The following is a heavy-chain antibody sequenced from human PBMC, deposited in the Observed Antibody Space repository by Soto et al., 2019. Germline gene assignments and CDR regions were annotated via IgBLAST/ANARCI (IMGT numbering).Heavy chain of an antibody. V-gene: IGHV5-51*01. CDR3: ARRAGSSSPGYYYGMDV. CDR2: IYPGDSDT. D-gene: IGHD6-13*01. CDR1: GYSFTSYW. Sequence: PGESLKISCKGSGYSFTSYWIGWVRQMPGKGLDWMGIIYPGDSDTRYSPSFQGQVTISADKSTSTAYLQWSSLKASDNAMYYCARRAGSSSPGYYYGMDVWGQGTTVTVSS. J-gene: IGHJ6*02.